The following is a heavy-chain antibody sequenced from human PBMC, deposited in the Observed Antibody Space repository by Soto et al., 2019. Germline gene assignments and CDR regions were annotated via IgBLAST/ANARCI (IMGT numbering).Heavy chain of an antibody. D-gene: IGHD6-13*01. J-gene: IGHJ4*02. Sequence: HPGVSLRLSCAASGFTFSSYAMSWVRQAPGKGLEWVSAISGSGGSTYYADSVKGRFTISRDNSKNTLYLQMNSLRAEDTAVYYCAKLPPFSSAAAHFDYWGQGTLVTVSS. V-gene: IGHV3-23*01. CDR3: AKLPPFSSAAAHFDY. CDR1: GFTFSSYA. CDR2: ISGSGGST.